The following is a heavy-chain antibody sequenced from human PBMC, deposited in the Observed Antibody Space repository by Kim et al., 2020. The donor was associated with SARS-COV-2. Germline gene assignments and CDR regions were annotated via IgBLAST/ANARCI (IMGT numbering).Heavy chain of an antibody. CDR2: ISYSGST. J-gene: IGHJ4*02. D-gene: IGHD3-3*01. Sequence: SETLSLTCTVSGGSFSSSSYYWGWIRQPPGKGLEWIGSISYSGSTFYSPSLRGRITISLDTSKNQFSLRLSSVTAADTAVYYCAAAGERVLDFWSGTGYKYFDYWGQGTLVTVSS. V-gene: IGHV4-39*01. CDR1: GGSFSSSSYY. CDR3: AAAGERVLDFWSGTGYKYFDY.